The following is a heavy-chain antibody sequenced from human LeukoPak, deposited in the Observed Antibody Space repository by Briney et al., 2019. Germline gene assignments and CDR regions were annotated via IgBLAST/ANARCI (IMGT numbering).Heavy chain of an antibody. V-gene: IGHV1-8*03. Sequence: ASVKVSCKASGYTFSDYPMHWVRQAPGQRLEWMGWMNPNSGNTGYAQKFQGRVTITRNTSISTAYMELSSLRSEDTAVYYCARDYSRIAARRGSFGYWGQGTLVTVSS. D-gene: IGHD6-6*01. CDR2: MNPNSGNT. J-gene: IGHJ4*02. CDR3: ARDYSRIAARRGSFGY. CDR1: GYTFSDYP.